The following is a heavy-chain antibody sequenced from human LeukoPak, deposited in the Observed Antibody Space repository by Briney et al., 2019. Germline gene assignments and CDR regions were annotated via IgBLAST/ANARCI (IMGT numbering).Heavy chain of an antibody. CDR3: ARVAENYYYYGMDV. Sequence: SETLSLTCAVYGGSFGGYYWSWIRQPPGKGLEWIGEINHSGSTNYNPSLKSRVTISVDTSKNQFSLKLSSVTAADTAVYYCARVAENYYYYGMDVWGQGTTVTVSS. V-gene: IGHV4-34*01. CDR2: INHSGST. CDR1: GGSFGGYY. J-gene: IGHJ6*02.